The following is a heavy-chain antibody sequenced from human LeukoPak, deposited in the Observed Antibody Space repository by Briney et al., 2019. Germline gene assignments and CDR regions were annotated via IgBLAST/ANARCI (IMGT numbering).Heavy chain of an antibody. J-gene: IGHJ4*02. Sequence: GGSLRLSCAASGFTFSSYSMNWVRQAPGKGLEWVSSISSSSSYIYYADSVKGRFTISRDNAKNSLYLQMNSLRAEDTAVYYCARDLHDSSTCCYAGDYWGQGTLVTVSS. CDR2: ISSSSSYI. V-gene: IGHV3-21*01. CDR3: ARDLHDSSTCCYAGDY. D-gene: IGHD2-2*01. CDR1: GFTFSSYS.